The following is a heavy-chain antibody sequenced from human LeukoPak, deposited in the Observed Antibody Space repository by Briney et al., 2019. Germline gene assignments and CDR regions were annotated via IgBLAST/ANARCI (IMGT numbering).Heavy chain of an antibody. CDR1: GGSISSSSYY. Sequence: PSETLSLTCTVSGGSISSSSYYWGWIRQPPGKGLEWIGSIYHGGSTYYNPSLKSRVTISVDTSKNQFSLKLSSVTAADTAVYYCATLPANQLRGFDYWGQGTLVTVSS. J-gene: IGHJ4*02. V-gene: IGHV4-39*07. CDR3: ATLPANQLRGFDY. D-gene: IGHD2-2*01. CDR2: IYHGGST.